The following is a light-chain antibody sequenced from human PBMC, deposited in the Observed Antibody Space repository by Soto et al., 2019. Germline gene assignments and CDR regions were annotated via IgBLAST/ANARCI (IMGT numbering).Light chain of an antibody. CDR3: QQYNKWPLT. CDR2: AAS. CDR1: QSISTN. J-gene: IGKJ4*01. V-gene: IGKV3-15*01. Sequence: EILLTQSPGTLSLSPGERATLSCRASQSISTNSLAWYQQKPGQAPWLLIYAASTRATGIPARFSGSGSGTEFTLTISSLQSEDFAVYYCQQYNKWPLTFGGGTKVEIK.